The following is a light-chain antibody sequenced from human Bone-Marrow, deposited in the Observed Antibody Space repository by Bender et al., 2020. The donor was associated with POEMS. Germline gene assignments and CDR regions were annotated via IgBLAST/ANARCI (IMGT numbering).Light chain of an antibody. V-gene: IGLV2-8*01. CDR2: EVN. Sequence: QSALTQPPSASGSPGQSVTLSCTGTSSDVGGYNFVSWYQQHPGKAPKLMISEVNKRPSGVPDRFSGSKSGNTASLTVSGLHAEDEADYYCSSYTGSNNLVFGGGTKLTVL. CDR3: SSYTGSNNLV. J-gene: IGLJ2*01. CDR1: SSDVGGYNF.